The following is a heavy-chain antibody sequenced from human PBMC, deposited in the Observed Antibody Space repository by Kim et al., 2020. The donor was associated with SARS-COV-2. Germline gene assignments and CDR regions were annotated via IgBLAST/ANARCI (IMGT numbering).Heavy chain of an antibody. J-gene: IGHJ4*02. Sequence: GGSLRLSCAASGFTFTSSGMHWVRQAPGKGLEWMAAISQDGTKEYYADSVRGRFTISRDNSKNTLFLQMNSLRVEDTAFYYCAKDGGLLPQELSYYFIVWGLGSLVTVSS. V-gene: IGHV3-30*18. CDR3: AKDGGLLPQELSYYFIV. CDR1: GFTFTSSG. CDR2: ISQDGTKE. D-gene: IGHD3-22*01.